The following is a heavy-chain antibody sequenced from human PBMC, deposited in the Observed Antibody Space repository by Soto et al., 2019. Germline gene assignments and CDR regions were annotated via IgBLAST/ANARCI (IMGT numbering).Heavy chain of an antibody. J-gene: IGHJ3*02. Sequence: GGSLRPSCEASGFTFRTYAMSGAPQAPGKGLEWVSAISGSGGSTYYADSVKGRFTISRDNSKNTLYLQMNSLRAEDTAVYYCAKGNGAQRSGAFDIWGQGTMVTVSS. CDR2: ISGSGGST. CDR3: AKGNGAQRSGAFDI. CDR1: GFTFRTYA. D-gene: IGHD6-25*01. V-gene: IGHV3-23*01.